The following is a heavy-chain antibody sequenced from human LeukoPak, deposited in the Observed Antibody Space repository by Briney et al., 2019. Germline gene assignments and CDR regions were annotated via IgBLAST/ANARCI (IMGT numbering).Heavy chain of an antibody. CDR3: ARAFYGSGTLGADS. Sequence: YIYYSGTTNYNPSLKSRVTISVDTSKNQFSLKLSSVTAADTAVYYCARAFYGSGTLGADSWGQGTLVTVSS. CDR2: IYYSGTT. D-gene: IGHD3-10*01. V-gene: IGHV4-59*01. J-gene: IGHJ5*01.